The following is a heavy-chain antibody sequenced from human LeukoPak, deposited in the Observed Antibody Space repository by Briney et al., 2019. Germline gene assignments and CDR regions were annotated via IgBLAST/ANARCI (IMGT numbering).Heavy chain of an antibody. D-gene: IGHD3-10*01. V-gene: IGHV3-7*03. CDR1: GFTFSSYW. CDR3: ARSPPLRGQNYYGSGADRRSFDY. CDR2: IKQDGSEK. Sequence: GSLRLSCAASGFTFSSYWMSWVRQAPGKGLEWVANIKQDGSEKYYVDSVKGRFTISRDNAKNSLYLQMNSLRAEDTAVYYCARSPPLRGQNYYGSGADRRSFDYWGQGTLVTVSS. J-gene: IGHJ4*02.